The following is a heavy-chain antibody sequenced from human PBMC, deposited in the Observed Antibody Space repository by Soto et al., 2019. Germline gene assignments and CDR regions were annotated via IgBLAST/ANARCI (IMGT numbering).Heavy chain of an antibody. CDR2: INHTGST. D-gene: IGHD3-3*01. CDR1: GAPFSGYY. J-gene: IGHJ4*02. V-gene: IGHV4-34*01. Sequence: SETLSLTCAVYGAPFSGYYWTWIRRPPGKGLEWIGEINHTGSTKYNPSLKSRVTISLDTSKNQFSLSLRSVTAADTAVYYCARGREIFGAVTPFEYWGQGTQVTVSS. CDR3: ARGREIFGAVTPFEY.